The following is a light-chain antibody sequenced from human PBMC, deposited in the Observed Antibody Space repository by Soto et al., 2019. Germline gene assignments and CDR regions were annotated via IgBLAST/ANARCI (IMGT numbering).Light chain of an antibody. Sequence: EIVWTQSPGALSLSPGERATLSCRASQSVSSSFLAWYQQKPGQAPRLLIHNAFSRATGIPASFSGSGSGTDFILTISGLQPEDFAVYYCQYCSSSLWTFGQGTKGDIK. V-gene: IGKV3-20*01. CDR2: NAF. J-gene: IGKJ1*01. CDR3: QYCSSSLWT. CDR1: QSVSSSF.